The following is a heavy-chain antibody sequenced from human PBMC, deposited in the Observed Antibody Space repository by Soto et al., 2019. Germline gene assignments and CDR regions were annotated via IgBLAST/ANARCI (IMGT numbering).Heavy chain of an antibody. CDR1: GYSVTSSDYY. J-gene: IGHJ6*02. V-gene: IGHV4-39*01. D-gene: IGHD2-15*01. CDR3: APLSVSLSGPYGIHV. CDR2: MFYSGLT. Sequence: PSETLSLTCSVSGYSVTSSDYYWAWIRQPPGKGLEWIGSMFYSGLTYYNPSLKNRVTLSVDTSKNQFSVRLNSVTAADTAVYYCAPLSVSLSGPYGIHVWGQGTTVTVSS.